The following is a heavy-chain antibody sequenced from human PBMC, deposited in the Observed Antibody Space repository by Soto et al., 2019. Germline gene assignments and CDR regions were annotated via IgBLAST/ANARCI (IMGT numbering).Heavy chain of an antibody. Sequence: EVQLLDSGGGLVQPGGSLGLSCAASGFTFNNYAMNWVRQAPGMGLEWVATISNTGGGTYYADSVKGRFTISRDNSKNTLYLQMSSIRDEDTAVYYCAKARLAGNFDYWGQGTQVTVSS. CDR3: AKARLAGNFDY. V-gene: IGHV3-23*01. CDR1: GFTFNNYA. J-gene: IGHJ4*02. CDR2: ISNTGGGT.